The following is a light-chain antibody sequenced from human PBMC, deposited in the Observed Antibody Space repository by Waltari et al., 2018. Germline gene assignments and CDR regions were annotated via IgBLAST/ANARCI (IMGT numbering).Light chain of an antibody. CDR1: SPNIGAGYD. V-gene: IGLV1-40*01. J-gene: IGLJ2*01. Sequence: QSVLTQPPSVSGAPGQRVTISCTGSSPNIGAGYDVHWYQQRPGTAPKLLIYGNSNRPSGVPDRFSGSKSGTSASLAITGLQAEDEADYYCQSYDSSLSVVVFGGGTKLTVL. CDR2: GNS. CDR3: QSYDSSLSVVV.